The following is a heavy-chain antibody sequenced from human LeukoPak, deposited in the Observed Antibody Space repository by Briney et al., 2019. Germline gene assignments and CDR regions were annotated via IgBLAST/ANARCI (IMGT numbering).Heavy chain of an antibody. CDR3: AKMVREFYTISYYFDY. V-gene: IGHV3-23*01. D-gene: IGHD2-8*01. Sequence: PGGSLRLSCAASGITFSTHWMYWVRQAPGKGLEWVSGISGSGAGTYYADSVKGRFTISRDNSKNTLYLQMNSLRADDTAVYYCAKMVREFYTISYYFDYWGQGTLVTVSS. J-gene: IGHJ4*02. CDR2: ISGSGAGT. CDR1: GITFSTHW.